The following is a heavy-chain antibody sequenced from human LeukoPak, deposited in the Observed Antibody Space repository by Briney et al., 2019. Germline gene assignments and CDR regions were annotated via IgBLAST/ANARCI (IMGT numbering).Heavy chain of an antibody. CDR2: ISWNSGSI. D-gene: IGHD3-16*01. J-gene: IGHJ4*02. Sequence: GGSLRLSCAASGFTFDDYAMHWVRQAPGKGLEWVSGISWNSGSIGYADSVKGRFTISRDNSKNTLFLEMNSLRVEDTAVYYCAKGRGFRVWDPWDNWGQGTLITVSS. V-gene: IGHV3-9*01. CDR3: AKGRGFRVWDPWDN. CDR1: GFTFDDYA.